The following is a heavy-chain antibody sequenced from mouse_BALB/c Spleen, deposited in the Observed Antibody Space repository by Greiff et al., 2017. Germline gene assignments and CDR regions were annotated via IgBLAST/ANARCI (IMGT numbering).Heavy chain of an antibody. CDR2: ISSGGGST. Sequence: EVQGVESGGGLVKPGGSLKLSCAASGFAFSSYDMSWVRQTPEKRLEWVAYISSGGGSTYYPDTVKGRFTISRDNAKNTLYLQMSSLKSEDTAMYYCARVGYWYFDVWGAGTTVTVSS. J-gene: IGHJ1*01. CDR3: ARVGYWYFDV. V-gene: IGHV5-12-1*01. CDR1: GFAFSSYD.